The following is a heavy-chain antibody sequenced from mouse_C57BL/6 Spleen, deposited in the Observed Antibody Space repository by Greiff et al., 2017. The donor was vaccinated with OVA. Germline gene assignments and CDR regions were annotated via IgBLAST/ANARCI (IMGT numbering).Heavy chain of an antibody. CDR2: IDPSDSST. Sequence: QVQLQQPGAELVMPGASVKLSCKASGYTFTSYWMHWVKQRPGQGLEWIGEIDPSDSSTNYNQKFKGKSTLTVDKSSSTDYMQLSSLTSEDSAVYYCARGGGNYVGPFAYWGQGTLVTVSA. J-gene: IGHJ3*01. V-gene: IGHV1-69*01. D-gene: IGHD2-1*01. CDR3: ARGGGNYVGPFAY. CDR1: GYTFTSYW.